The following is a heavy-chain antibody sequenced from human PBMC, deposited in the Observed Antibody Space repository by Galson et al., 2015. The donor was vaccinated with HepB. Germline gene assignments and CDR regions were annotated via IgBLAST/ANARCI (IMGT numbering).Heavy chain of an antibody. D-gene: IGHD1-26*01. Sequence: SLRLSCAASGFTFSSYELNWVRQTPGKGLEWISYISSSGSTIYYADSVEGRFTISRDNAKNSVYLQMNSLRAEDTALYYCATGSYWGIYWGQGTLVTVSS. CDR3: ATGSYWGIY. CDR2: ISSSGSTI. V-gene: IGHV3-48*03. J-gene: IGHJ4*02. CDR1: GFTFSSYE.